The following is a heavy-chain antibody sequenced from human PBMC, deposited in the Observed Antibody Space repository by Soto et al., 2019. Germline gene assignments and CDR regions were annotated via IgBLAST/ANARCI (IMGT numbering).Heavy chain of an antibody. V-gene: IGHV5-51*01. J-gene: IGHJ6*02. CDR1: GYSFTSYW. D-gene: IGHD6-19*01. CDR2: IYPGDFDT. CDR3: ARLKIAVAGTSYYYYGMDV. Sequence: PGESLKISCKGSGYSFTSYWIGWVRQMPGKGLEWMGIIYPGDFDTRYSPSFQGQVTISADKSISTAYLQWSSLKASDTAMYYCARLKIAVAGTSYYYYGMDVWGQGTTVTVSS.